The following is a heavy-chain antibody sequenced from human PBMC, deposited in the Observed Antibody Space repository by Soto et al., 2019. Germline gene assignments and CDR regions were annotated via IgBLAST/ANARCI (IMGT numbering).Heavy chain of an antibody. V-gene: IGHV3-64D*08. CDR3: VKDPAITIFGVDSHFDY. CDR1: GFTFSSYA. J-gene: IGHJ4*02. D-gene: IGHD3-3*01. Sequence: GGSLRLSCSASGFTFSSYAMHWVRQAPEKGLEYVSAISSNGGSTYYADSVKGRFTISRDNSKNTLYLQMSSLRAEDTAVYYCVKDPAITIFGVDSHFDYWGQGTLVTVSS. CDR2: ISSNGGST.